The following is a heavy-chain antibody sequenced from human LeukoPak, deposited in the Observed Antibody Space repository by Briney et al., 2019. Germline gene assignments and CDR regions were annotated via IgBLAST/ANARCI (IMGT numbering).Heavy chain of an antibody. V-gene: IGHV3-7*01. D-gene: IGHD1-26*01. Sequence: GGSLRLSCAASGFPFRGYWMSWVRQTPEKGLEGVANIKQDGYEKYYVDSVKGRFTISRDNAKNSLYLQMNSLRADDTAIYYCARDKIVGPTTLDYWGQGTLVTVSS. CDR2: IKQDGYEK. CDR1: GFPFRGYW. J-gene: IGHJ4*02. CDR3: ARDKIVGPTTLDY.